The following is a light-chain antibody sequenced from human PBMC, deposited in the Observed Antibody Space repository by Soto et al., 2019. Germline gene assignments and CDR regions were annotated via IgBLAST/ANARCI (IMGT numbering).Light chain of an antibody. Sequence: EVVLTQSPGTLSLSPGERATLSCRASQSVAANYLAWYQQKRGQAPTLLIYGASSRATGIPDRFSGSGSGTDFTLTISGLEPEDFSVYYCHQYGTAPLTFGPGTKVDIK. V-gene: IGKV3-20*01. CDR3: HQYGTAPLT. J-gene: IGKJ3*01. CDR1: QSVAANY. CDR2: GAS.